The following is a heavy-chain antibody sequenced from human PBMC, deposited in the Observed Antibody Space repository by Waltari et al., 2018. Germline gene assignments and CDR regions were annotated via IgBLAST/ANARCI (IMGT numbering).Heavy chain of an antibody. CDR3: ARAGGYYYDSSGLY. CDR2: ISSSSSTI. D-gene: IGHD3-22*01. Sequence: EVQLVESGGGLVQPGGSLRLSCAASGFTFSSYSMNWVRKAPGKGLEWVSYISSSSSTIYYADSVKGRFTISRDNAKNSLYLQMNSLRAEDTAVYYCARAGGYYYDSSGLYWGQGTLVTVSS. CDR1: GFTFSSYS. J-gene: IGHJ4*02. V-gene: IGHV3-48*04.